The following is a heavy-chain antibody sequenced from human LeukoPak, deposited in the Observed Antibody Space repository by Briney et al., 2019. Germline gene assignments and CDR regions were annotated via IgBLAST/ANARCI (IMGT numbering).Heavy chain of an antibody. CDR1: VGTFSSYT. D-gene: IGHD3-16*01. CDR3: ARVGDLKGELDY. J-gene: IGHJ4*02. V-gene: IGHV1-69*02. CDR2: IIPILGIA. Sequence: SVKVSCKASVGTFSSYTISWVRQAPGQGLEWMGRIIPILGIANYAQKFQGRVTITADKSTSTAYMELSSLRSEDTAVYYCARVGDLKGELDYWGQGTLVTVS.